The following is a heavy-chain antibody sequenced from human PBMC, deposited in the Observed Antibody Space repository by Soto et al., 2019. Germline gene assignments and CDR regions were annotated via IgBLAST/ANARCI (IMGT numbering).Heavy chain of an antibody. V-gene: IGHV6-1*01. CDR1: GDSVSSNSAA. D-gene: IGHD3-10*01. CDR2: TYYRSKWYN. Sequence: SQTLSLTCAISGDSVSSNSAAWNWIRQSPSRGLEWLGRTYYRSKWYNDYAVSVKSRITINPDTSKNQFSLQLNSVTPEDTAVYYCASSLKSPLLWFGGNNYYYYMDVWGKGTTVTVSS. CDR3: ASSLKSPLLWFGGNNYYYYMDV. J-gene: IGHJ6*03.